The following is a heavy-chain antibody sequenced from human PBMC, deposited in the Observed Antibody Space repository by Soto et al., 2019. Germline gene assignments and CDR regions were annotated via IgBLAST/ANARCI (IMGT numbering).Heavy chain of an antibody. CDR2: INPNSGGT. CDR3: ARGHYGDYADWFDP. Sequence: ASVKVSCKASGYTFTGYYMHWVRQAPGQGLEWTGWINPNSGGTNYAQKFQGWVTMTRDTSISTAYMELSRLRSDDTAVYYCARGHYGDYADWFDPWGQGTLVTVSS. D-gene: IGHD4-17*01. V-gene: IGHV1-2*04. CDR1: GYTFTGYY. J-gene: IGHJ5*02.